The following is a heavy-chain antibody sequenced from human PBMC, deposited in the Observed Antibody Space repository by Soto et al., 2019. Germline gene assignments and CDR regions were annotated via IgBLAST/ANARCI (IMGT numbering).Heavy chain of an antibody. J-gene: IGHJ6*02. CDR1: GGSISSYY. CDR2: IYYSGST. Sequence: PSETLSLTCTVSGGSISSYYWSWIRQPPGKGLEWIGYIYYSGSTNYNPSLKSRVTISVDTSKNQFSLKLSSVTAADTAVYYCARDRGSSWPYYYYGMDVWGQVTTVTVSS. V-gene: IGHV4-59*01. D-gene: IGHD6-13*01. CDR3: ARDRGSSWPYYYYGMDV.